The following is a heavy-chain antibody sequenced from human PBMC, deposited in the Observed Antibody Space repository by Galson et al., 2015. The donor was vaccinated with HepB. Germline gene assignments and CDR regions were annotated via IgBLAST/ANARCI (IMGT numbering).Heavy chain of an antibody. CDR1: GFTFSMYW. CDR2: INSDGSIT. Sequence: SLRLSCATSGFTFSMYWMHWVRQAPGKGPVWVSRINSDGSITMYADSVRGRFTISRDNAKNTLYLQMNSLRAEDTAVYYCARVGLSYEGDYVVFGMDVWGQGTTVTVSS. D-gene: IGHD4-17*01. J-gene: IGHJ6*02. V-gene: IGHV3-74*03. CDR3: ARVGLSYEGDYVVFGMDV.